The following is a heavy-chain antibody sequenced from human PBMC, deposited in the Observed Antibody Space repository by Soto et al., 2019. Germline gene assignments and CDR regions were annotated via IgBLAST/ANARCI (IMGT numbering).Heavy chain of an antibody. D-gene: IGHD3-22*01. J-gene: IGHJ4*02. CDR3: ASLPSYDSSGYYHSADY. CDR1: GYTFTSYY. V-gene: IGHV1-46*01. Sequence: ASVKVSCKASGYTFTSYYMHWVRQAPGQGLEWMGIINPSGGSTSYAQKFQGRVTMTRDTSTSTVYMELSSLRSEDTAVYYCASLPSYDSSGYYHSADYWAQGTLVTVSS. CDR2: INPSGGST.